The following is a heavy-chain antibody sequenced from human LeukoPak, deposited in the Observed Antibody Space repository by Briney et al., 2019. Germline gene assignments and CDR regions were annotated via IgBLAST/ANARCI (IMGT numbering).Heavy chain of an antibody. Sequence: HPGGSLRLSCAASGFTFSTYGVHWVRQAPGKGLEWVAVIWHDGSSKYYADSVKGRFLLSRDNSLNTVYLQMNSLRAEDTAVYYCARDSDYGDGFGYWGQGTLVTVSS. D-gene: IGHD4-17*01. CDR3: ARDSDYGDGFGY. CDR1: GFTFSTYG. V-gene: IGHV3-33*01. J-gene: IGHJ4*02. CDR2: IWHDGSSK.